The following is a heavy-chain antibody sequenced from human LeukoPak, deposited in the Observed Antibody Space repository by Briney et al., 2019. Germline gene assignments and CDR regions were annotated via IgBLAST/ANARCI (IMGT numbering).Heavy chain of an antibody. Sequence: GGSLRLSCAASGFAFSNAWMSWVRQAPGKGLEWVGRIKSKTDGGTTDYAAPVKGRFTISRDDSKNTLYLQMKSLRDEDTAVYYCARYGSGTSYITNYFDYWGQGTLVTVSS. J-gene: IGHJ4*02. CDR1: GFAFSNAW. V-gene: IGHV3-15*01. CDR2: IKSKTDGGTT. D-gene: IGHD3-10*01. CDR3: ARYGSGTSYITNYFDY.